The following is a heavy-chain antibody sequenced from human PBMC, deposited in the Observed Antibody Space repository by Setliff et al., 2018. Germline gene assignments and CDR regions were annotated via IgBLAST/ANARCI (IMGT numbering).Heavy chain of an antibody. Sequence: ASVKVSCKSSGFTFTDYGITWVRQVPGQGLEWMGWINNYNFNTQYAQKFQGRVTVTTDTSTTTAYMELRSLRADDTAVYYCARINFYVSSGYYYAPDYWGPGTQVTVSS. J-gene: IGHJ4*02. D-gene: IGHD3-22*01. V-gene: IGHV1-18*01. CDR3: ARINFYVSSGYYYAPDY. CDR1: GFTFTDYG. CDR2: INNYNFNT.